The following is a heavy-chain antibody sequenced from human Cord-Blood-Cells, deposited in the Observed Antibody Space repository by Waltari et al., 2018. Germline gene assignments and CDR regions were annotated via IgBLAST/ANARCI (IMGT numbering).Heavy chain of an antibody. CDR3: ARMYNWNDGGYFDY. CDR2: ISPIFGTA. J-gene: IGHJ4*02. V-gene: IGHV1-69*01. CDR1: GGTFSSYA. Sequence: QVQLVQSGAEVKKPGSSVKVSCKASGGTFSSYAISWVRPAPGQGLEWMGGISPIFGTANYAQKFQGRVTITADESTSTAYMELSSLRSEDTAVYYCARMYNWNDGGYFDYWGQGTLVTVSS. D-gene: IGHD1-1*01.